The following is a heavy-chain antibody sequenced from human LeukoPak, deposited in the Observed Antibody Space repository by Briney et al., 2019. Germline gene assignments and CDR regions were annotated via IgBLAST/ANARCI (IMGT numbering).Heavy chain of an antibody. V-gene: IGHV4-59*08. Sequence: PSETLSLTCTVSGGSISSYYWSWIRQPPGKGLEWIGYIYYSGSTNYNPSLKSRVTISVDTSKNQFSLKLSSVTAADTAVYYCARQEANYDFWSGLVPDGMDVWGQGTTVTVSS. D-gene: IGHD3-3*01. J-gene: IGHJ6*02. CDR3: ARQEANYDFWSGLVPDGMDV. CDR1: GGSISSYY. CDR2: IYYSGST.